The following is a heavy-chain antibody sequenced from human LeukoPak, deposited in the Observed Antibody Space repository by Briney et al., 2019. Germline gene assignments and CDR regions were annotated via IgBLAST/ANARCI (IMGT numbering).Heavy chain of an antibody. CDR3: ARDRLRYFDWIYYFDY. D-gene: IGHD3-9*01. V-gene: IGHV3-7*01. CDR1: GFTFSSYW. CDR2: IKQDGSEK. Sequence: PGGSLRLSCAASGFTFSSYWMSWARQAPGKGLEWVANIKQDGSEKYYVDSVKGRFTISRDNAKNSLYLQMNSLRAEDTAVYYCARDRLRYFDWIYYFDYWGQGTLVTVSS. J-gene: IGHJ4*02.